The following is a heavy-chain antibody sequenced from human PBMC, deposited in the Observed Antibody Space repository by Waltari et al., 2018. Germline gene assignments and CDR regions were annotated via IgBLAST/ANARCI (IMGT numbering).Heavy chain of an antibody. D-gene: IGHD3-3*01. Sequence: QVQLQESGPGLVKPSETLSLTCTVSGGSISSYYWSWIRQPPGEGLEWIGYIYYSGSTNYNPSLKSRVTISVDTSKNQFSLKLSSVTAADTAVYYCARLRFLEWLPDYWGQGTLVTVSS. V-gene: IGHV4-59*01. CDR3: ARLRFLEWLPDY. CDR2: IYYSGST. J-gene: IGHJ4*02. CDR1: GGSISSYY.